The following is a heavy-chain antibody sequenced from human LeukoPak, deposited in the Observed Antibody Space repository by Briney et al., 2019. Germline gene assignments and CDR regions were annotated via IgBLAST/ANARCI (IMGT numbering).Heavy chain of an antibody. D-gene: IGHD3-16*01. V-gene: IGHV1-8*01. CDR2: MNPNCVNT. J-gene: IGHJ6*03. CDR1: GYTYTNYE. CDR3: ARGWGTTRRRDYYMDV. Sequence: ASLKVSCKASGYTYTNYEINWVRQATRQGLEWMGWMNPNCVNTGYAQKFHGRFTMTRNTSISTAYRELSSLGSEDTAVYYCARGWGTTRRRDYYMDVWGKGTTVTVSS.